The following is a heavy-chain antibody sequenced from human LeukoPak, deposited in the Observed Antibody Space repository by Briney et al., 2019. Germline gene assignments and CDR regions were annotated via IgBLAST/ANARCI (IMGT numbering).Heavy chain of an antibody. J-gene: IGHJ3*02. CDR2: IYYSGST. V-gene: IGHV4-59*08. D-gene: IGHD3-3*01. CDR1: GGSISIYY. Sequence: SETLSLTCTVSGGSISIYYWSWIRQPPGKGLEWIGYIYYSGSTNYNPSLKSRVTISVDTSKNQFSLKLSSVTAADTAVYYCARLGWSPRAFDIWGQGTMVTVSS. CDR3: ARLGWSPRAFDI.